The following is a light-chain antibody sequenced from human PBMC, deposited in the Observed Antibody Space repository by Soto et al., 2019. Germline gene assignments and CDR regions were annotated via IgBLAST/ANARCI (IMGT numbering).Light chain of an antibody. Sequence: QCALTQPPSVSADPGRKVTISYSGSSSNIGSDYVSWSQQLPGTAPKLLIYENDKRPSGIPDRFSGSKSGTSATLDITGLQTGDEADYYCGTWDSSLSAYVFGTGTKVTVL. CDR3: GTWDSSLSAYV. J-gene: IGLJ1*01. V-gene: IGLV1-51*02. CDR2: END. CDR1: SSNIGSDY.